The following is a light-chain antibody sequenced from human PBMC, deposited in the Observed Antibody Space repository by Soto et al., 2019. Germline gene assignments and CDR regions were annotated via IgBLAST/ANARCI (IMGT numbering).Light chain of an antibody. Sequence: EIVVTQSIATLSMSAVEGESLACRASQSVGSDLAWYQQKPGQAPRLLIYGVSSRATGIPDRFSGSGSGTDFTLSIIRLEPEDFAVYFCQQYGSSRTVGQGTKVDIK. CDR2: GVS. J-gene: IGKJ1*01. CDR3: QQYGSSRT. V-gene: IGKV3-20*01. CDR1: QSVGSD.